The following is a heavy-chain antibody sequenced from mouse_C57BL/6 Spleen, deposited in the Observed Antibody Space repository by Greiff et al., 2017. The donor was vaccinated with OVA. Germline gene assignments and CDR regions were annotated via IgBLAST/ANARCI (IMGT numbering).Heavy chain of an antibody. V-gene: IGHV1-80*01. CDR3: ASPVYYGSSHWYFDV. CDR2: IYPGDGDT. D-gene: IGHD1-1*01. J-gene: IGHJ1*03. CDR1: GYAFSSYW. Sequence: QVQLKESGAELVKPGASVKISCKASGYAFSSYWMNWVKQRPGKGLEWIGQIYPGDGDTNYNGKFKGKATLTADKSSSTAYMQLSSLTSEDSAVYFCASPVYYGSSHWYFDVWGTGTTVTVSS.